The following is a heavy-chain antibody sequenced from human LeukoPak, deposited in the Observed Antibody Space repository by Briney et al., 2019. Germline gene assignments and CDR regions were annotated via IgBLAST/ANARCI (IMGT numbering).Heavy chain of an antibody. Sequence: GGSLRLSCAASGFTVNSNYMSWVRQAPGKGLEWVSYISSSSSTIYYADSVKGRFTISGDNARNSLYLQMNSLRAEDTAVYYCARVKYCGGDCFNPFDYWGQGTLVTVSS. CDR3: ARVKYCGGDCFNPFDY. D-gene: IGHD2-21*02. CDR1: GFTVNSNY. CDR2: ISSSSSTI. J-gene: IGHJ4*02. V-gene: IGHV3-48*04.